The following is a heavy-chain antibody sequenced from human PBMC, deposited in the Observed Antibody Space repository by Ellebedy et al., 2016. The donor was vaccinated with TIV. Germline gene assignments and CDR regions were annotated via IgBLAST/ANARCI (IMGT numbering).Heavy chain of an antibody. V-gene: IGHV4-59*08. CDR2: IHYTGST. CDR3: ARRLVAGSPNSFDI. D-gene: IGHD6-19*01. Sequence: PGGSLRLSCTVSGGSISFYFWSWIRQSPGKGLEWIGFIHYTGSTIYNPSLKSRVTISVDTSKSQFSLKLSSVTAADTAVYYCARRLVAGSPNSFDIWGQGIMVTVSS. CDR1: GGSISFYF. J-gene: IGHJ3*02.